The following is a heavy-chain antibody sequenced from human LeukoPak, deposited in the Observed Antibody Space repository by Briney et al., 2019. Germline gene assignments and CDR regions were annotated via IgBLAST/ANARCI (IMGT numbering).Heavy chain of an antibody. J-gene: IGHJ6*03. CDR3: ARGANYYYEYMDV. CDR1: GFTFSDYG. CDR2: IRYDGTNK. Sequence: GGSLRLSCVASGFTFSDYGMHWVRQAPGKGLEWVAFIRYDGTNKYYGGSVKGRFTVSRDNAKNSLFLQMNSLRAEDTAVYYCARGANYYYEYMDVWGKGTTVTVSS. V-gene: IGHV3-30*02.